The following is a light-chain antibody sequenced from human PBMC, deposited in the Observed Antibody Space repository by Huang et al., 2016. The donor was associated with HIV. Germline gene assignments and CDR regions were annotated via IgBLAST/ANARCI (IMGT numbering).Light chain of an antibody. CDR3: QQYYSIPG. Sequence: DIVMTQSPDSLAVSLGEMATITCVSSQSVLSPSNNRNHLAWYQQKPRQPPTLLIYWASTRESGVPDRFRGSGSATDFTLTIDNLQAEDVALYFCQQYYSIPGFGQGTYVEV. CDR1: QSVLSPSNNRNH. V-gene: IGKV4-1*01. J-gene: IGKJ1*01. CDR2: WAS.